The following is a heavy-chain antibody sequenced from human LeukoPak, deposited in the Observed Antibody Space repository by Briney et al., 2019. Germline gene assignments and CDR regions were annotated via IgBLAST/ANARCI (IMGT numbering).Heavy chain of an antibody. CDR2: IKPNSGGT. D-gene: IGHD4-17*01. CDR1: GYTFTGYY. V-gene: IGHV1-2*02. J-gene: IGHJ4*02. CDR3: ARDPDYGDPPFDY. Sequence: ASVKVSCKASGYTFTGYYMHWVRQAPGQGLEWMGWIKPNSGGTNYAQKFQGRVTMTRDTSISTAYMELSRLRSDDTAVYYCARDPDYGDPPFDYWGQGTLVTVSS.